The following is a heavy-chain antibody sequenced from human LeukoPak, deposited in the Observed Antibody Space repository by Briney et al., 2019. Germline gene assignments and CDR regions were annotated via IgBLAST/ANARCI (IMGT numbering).Heavy chain of an antibody. Sequence: ASVKVSCKVSGYTLTELSMHWVRQAPGKGLEWMGGFDPEDGETIYAQKFQGRVTMTEDTSTDTAYMELSSLRSEDTAVYYCATDLVARAVRYCSSTSCRNWFDPWGQGTLVTVSS. J-gene: IGHJ5*02. CDR1: GYTLTELS. CDR2: FDPEDGET. CDR3: ATDLVARAVRYCSSTSCRNWFDP. V-gene: IGHV1-24*01. D-gene: IGHD2-2*01.